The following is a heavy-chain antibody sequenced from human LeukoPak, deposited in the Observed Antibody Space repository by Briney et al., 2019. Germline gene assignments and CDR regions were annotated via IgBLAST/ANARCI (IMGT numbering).Heavy chain of an antibody. Sequence: ASVKVSCKASGYTFTSYGISWVRQAPGQGLEWMGWISAYNGNTNYAQKLQGRVTMTTDTSTSTAYMELRSLRSDDTAVYYCARDDYGDYEISYYYYGMDVWGKGTTVTVSS. D-gene: IGHD4-17*01. CDR3: ARDDYGDYEISYYYYGMDV. V-gene: IGHV1-18*04. CDR2: ISAYNGNT. CDR1: GYTFTSYG. J-gene: IGHJ6*04.